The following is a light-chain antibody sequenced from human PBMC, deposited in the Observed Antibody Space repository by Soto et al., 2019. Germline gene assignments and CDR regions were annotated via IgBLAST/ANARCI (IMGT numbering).Light chain of an antibody. Sequence: QSVLTQPPSVSAAPGQKVSISCAGSSSNIGNNYVSCYQQLPGTAPKLLIYDNNKRPSGIPDRFSGSKSGTSATLGITGLQTGDEADYYCGPWDSSLSAGVFAKGTKVTVL. CDR1: SSNIGNNY. CDR2: DNN. J-gene: IGLJ1*01. CDR3: GPWDSSLSAGV. V-gene: IGLV1-51*01.